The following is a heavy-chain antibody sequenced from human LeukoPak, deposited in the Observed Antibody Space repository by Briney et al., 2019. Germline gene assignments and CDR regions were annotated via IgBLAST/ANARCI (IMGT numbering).Heavy chain of an antibody. CDR3: AKDMAAGVNNPHPAS. CDR2: IRYDGGEK. D-gene: IGHD6-13*01. CDR1: GFTFSFFG. Sequence: GGSLRLSCEASGFTFSFFGFHWVRQAPGKGLEWVACIRYDGGEKYYADSVKGRFTISRDNGMNTVYIEMNSLRVEDTAVYYCAKDMAAGVNNPHPASWGQGTLVTVSS. J-gene: IGHJ5*02. V-gene: IGHV3-30*02.